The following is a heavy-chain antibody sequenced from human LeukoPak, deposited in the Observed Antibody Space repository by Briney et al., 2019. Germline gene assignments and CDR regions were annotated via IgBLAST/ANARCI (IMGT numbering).Heavy chain of an antibody. J-gene: IGHJ4*02. CDR1: GGSISSYY. V-gene: IGHV4-59*01. CDR2: NSYSGNT. Sequence: PAETLSLTCTVSGGSISSYYWTWIRQPPGKGLEWIGYNSYSGNTNFNPSLKSRVSISLDMSKNQFSLKLGSVTAADTAVYYCARAGSDWSFDYWGQGTLVTVSS. CDR3: ARAGSDWSFDY. D-gene: IGHD6-19*01.